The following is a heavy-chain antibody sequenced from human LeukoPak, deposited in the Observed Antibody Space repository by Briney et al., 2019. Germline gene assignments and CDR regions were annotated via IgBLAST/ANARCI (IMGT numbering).Heavy chain of an antibody. CDR3: ARGWPTIAAAGTIPEYFQH. J-gene: IGHJ1*01. CDR2: ISSSSSYI. Sequence: GGSLILSCAASGFTFSSSWMNWVRQAPGKGLEWVSSISSSSSYIYYADSVKGRFTISRDNAKNSLYLQMNSLRAEDTAVYYCARGWPTIAAAGTIPEYFQHWGQGTLVTVSS. CDR1: GFTFSSSW. V-gene: IGHV3-21*01. D-gene: IGHD6-13*01.